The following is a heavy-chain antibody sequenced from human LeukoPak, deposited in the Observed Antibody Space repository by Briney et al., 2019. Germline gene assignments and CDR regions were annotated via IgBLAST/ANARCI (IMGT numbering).Heavy chain of an antibody. CDR2: INHSGST. CDR1: GGSFSGYY. CDR3: ARGLVVVVAASARVTTSYYFDY. V-gene: IGHV4-34*01. D-gene: IGHD2-15*01. Sequence: SETLSLTCAVYGGSFSGYYWSWIRQPPGKGLEWIGEINHSGSTNYNPSLKSRVTISVGTSKNQFSLKLSSVTAADTAVYYCARGLVVVVAASARVTTSYYFDYWGQGTLVTVSS. J-gene: IGHJ4*02.